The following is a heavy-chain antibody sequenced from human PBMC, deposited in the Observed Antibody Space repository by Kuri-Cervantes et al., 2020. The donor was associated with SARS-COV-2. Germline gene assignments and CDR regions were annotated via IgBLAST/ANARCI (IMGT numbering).Heavy chain of an antibody. J-gene: IGHJ4*02. D-gene: IGHD6-13*01. CDR1: GSSISSYY. CDR2: IYYSGST. CDR3: ARGAIAAAAFDY. Sequence: ESLKISCTVSGSSISSYYWSWIRQPPGKGLEWIGYIYYSGSTNYNPSLKSRVTISVDTSKNQFSLKLSSVTAADTAVYYCARGAIAAAAFDYWGQGTLVTVSS. V-gene: IGHV4-59*12.